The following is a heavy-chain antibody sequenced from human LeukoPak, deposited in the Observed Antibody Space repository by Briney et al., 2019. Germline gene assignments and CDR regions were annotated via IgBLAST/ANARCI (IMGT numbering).Heavy chain of an antibody. CDR1: GESFSGYY. J-gene: IGHJ5*02. D-gene: IGHD1-1*01. CDR3: ARRREARYPNWFDP. V-gene: IGHV4-34*01. Sequence: ASETLSLTCAVYGESFSGYYWSWIRQPPGKRLEWIGEVHHSGSTNYNPSLKSRVTISADTSKNQFSLRLSSVTAADMAVYYCARRREARYPNWFDPWGQGTRVTVSS. CDR2: VHHSGST.